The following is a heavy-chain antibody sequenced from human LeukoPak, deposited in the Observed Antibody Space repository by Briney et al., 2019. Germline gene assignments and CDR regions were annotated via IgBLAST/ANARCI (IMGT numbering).Heavy chain of an antibody. D-gene: IGHD6-19*01. J-gene: IGHJ5*02. CDR1: GYSFTSYW. CDR2: IYPGDSDT. V-gene: IGHV5-51*01. CDR3: ARQGGAVAGTNWFDP. Sequence: GESLKISCKGSGYSFTSYWIGWVRQMPGKGLEWMGIIYPGDSDTRYSPSFQGQVIISADKSISTAYLQWSSLKASDTAMYYCARQGGAVAGTNWFDPWGQGTLVTVSS.